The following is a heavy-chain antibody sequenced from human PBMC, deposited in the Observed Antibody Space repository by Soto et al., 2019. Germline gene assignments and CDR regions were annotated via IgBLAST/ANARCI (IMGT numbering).Heavy chain of an antibody. Sequence: AETLSVTCTFSVGSMTSYYWTWIGQPAGKGLEWIGRVYSSGGTHYNPSLKSRVTISLDTSKNQFSLRLLSVTDADTAVYFCARGQRFSDWFDPWGQGTLVTVSS. V-gene: IGHV4-4*07. D-gene: IGHD3-3*01. CDR1: VGSMTSYY. CDR2: VYSSGGT. CDR3: ARGQRFSDWFDP. J-gene: IGHJ5*02.